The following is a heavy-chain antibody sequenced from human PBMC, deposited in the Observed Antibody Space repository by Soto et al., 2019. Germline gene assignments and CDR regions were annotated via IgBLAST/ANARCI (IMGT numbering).Heavy chain of an antibody. V-gene: IGHV4-39*01. D-gene: IGHD2-21*01. CDR1: GGSISSSSYY. Sequence: SETLSLTCTVSGGSISSSSYYWGWIRQPPGKGLEWIGSIYYSGSTYYNPSLKSRVTISVDTSKNQFSLKLSSVTAADTAVYYCARRVAYYYYGMDVWGQGTTVTVSS. J-gene: IGHJ6*02. CDR2: IYYSGST. CDR3: ARRVAYYYYGMDV.